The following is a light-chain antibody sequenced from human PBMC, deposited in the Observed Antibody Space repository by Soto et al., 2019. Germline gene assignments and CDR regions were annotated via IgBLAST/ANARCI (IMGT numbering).Light chain of an antibody. CDR2: DAS. CDR3: QQRSNWPLT. V-gene: IGKV3-11*01. Sequence: EIVLTQSPATLSLSPGERATLSCRASQSFSSYLAWYQQKPGQAPRLLIYDASNRATGIPDRFSGSGSGTDFTLAISSLEPEDFAVYYCQQRSNWPLTFGPGTKVDIK. J-gene: IGKJ3*01. CDR1: QSFSSY.